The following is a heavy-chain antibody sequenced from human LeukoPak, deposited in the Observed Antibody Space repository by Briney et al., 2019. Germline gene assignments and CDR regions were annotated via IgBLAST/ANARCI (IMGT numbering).Heavy chain of an antibody. J-gene: IGHJ4*02. CDR2: ISGSGGST. Sequence: GGSLRLSCAASGFTFSNYAMNWVRQAPGKGLEWVSGISGSGGSTYYADSAKGRFTISRDNPKNTLYLQMDSLRAEDTAIYYCAKGVQLGGYYFDYWGQGTLVTVSS. CDR1: GFTFSNYA. CDR3: AKGVQLGGYYFDY. D-gene: IGHD1-1*01. V-gene: IGHV3-23*01.